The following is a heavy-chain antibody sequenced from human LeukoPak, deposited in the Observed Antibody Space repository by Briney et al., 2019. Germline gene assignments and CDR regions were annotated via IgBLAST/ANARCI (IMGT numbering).Heavy chain of an antibody. CDR2: IKPSGGST. D-gene: IGHD3-22*01. J-gene: IGHJ3*02. CDR3: ARVRLRYYESSEDAFDI. CDR1: GYTFTNYY. Sequence: ASVKVSFTASGYTFTNYYMHWVGQAPGQGVEGMGLIKPSGGSTNYAQKFQGRVTMTRDTSTSTVYMDLKCLRFEDTAVYYCARVRLRYYESSEDAFDIWGQGTMVTVSS. V-gene: IGHV1-46*01.